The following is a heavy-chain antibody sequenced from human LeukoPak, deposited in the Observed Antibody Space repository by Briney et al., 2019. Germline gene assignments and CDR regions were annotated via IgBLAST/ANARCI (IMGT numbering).Heavy chain of an antibody. J-gene: IGHJ6*02. V-gene: IGHV3-30*18. CDR3: AKDLYCSSTSCYDPYYYYYGMDV. Sequence: GGSLRLSCAASGFTFSSYGMHWVRQAPGKGLEWVAVISYDGSNKYYADSVKGRFTISRDNSKNTLYLQMNSLRAGDTAVYYCAKDLYCSSTSCYDPYYYYYGMDVWGQGTTVTVSS. D-gene: IGHD2-2*01. CDR2: ISYDGSNK. CDR1: GFTFSSYG.